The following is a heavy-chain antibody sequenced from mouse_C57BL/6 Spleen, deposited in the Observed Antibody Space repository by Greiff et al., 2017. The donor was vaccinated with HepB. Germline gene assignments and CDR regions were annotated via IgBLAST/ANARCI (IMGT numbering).Heavy chain of an antibody. V-gene: IGHV5-4*01. D-gene: IGHD2-3*01. CDR3: ARDNGYYRYWYFDV. CDR1: GFTFSSYA. CDR2: ISDGGSYT. Sequence: DVQLQESGGGLVKPGGSLKLSCAASGFTFSSYAMSWVRQTPEKRLEWVATISDGGSYTYYPDNVKGRFTISRDNAKNNLYLQMSHLKSEDTAMYYCARDNGYYRYWYFDVWGTGTTVTVSS. J-gene: IGHJ1*03.